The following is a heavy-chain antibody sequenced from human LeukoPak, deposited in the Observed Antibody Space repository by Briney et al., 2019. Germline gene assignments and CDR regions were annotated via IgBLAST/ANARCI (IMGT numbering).Heavy chain of an antibody. D-gene: IGHD6-13*01. CDR2: IYYSGST. Sequence: PSETLSLTCTVSGGSISSYYWSWIRQPPGKGLEWIGYIYYSGSTNYNPSLQSRVTISVDMSKNQFSLKLTSVTAADTAVYYCARHVAGPSKCFGYWGQGTLVTVSS. CDR3: ARHVAGPSKCFGY. V-gene: IGHV4-59*08. J-gene: IGHJ4*02. CDR1: GGSISSYY.